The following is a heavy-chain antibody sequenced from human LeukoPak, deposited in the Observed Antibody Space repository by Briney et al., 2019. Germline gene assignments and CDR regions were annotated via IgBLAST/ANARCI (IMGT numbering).Heavy chain of an antibody. Sequence: EASVKVSCKASGFTFTSSAVQWVRQARGQRLGWIGWIVVGSGNTNYAQKFQERVTITRDMSTSTAYMELSSLRSEDTAVYYCAADYGDYEYYFDYWGQGTLVTVSS. J-gene: IGHJ4*02. CDR3: AADYGDYEYYFDY. V-gene: IGHV1-58*01. CDR2: IVVGSGNT. D-gene: IGHD4-17*01. CDR1: GFTFTSSA.